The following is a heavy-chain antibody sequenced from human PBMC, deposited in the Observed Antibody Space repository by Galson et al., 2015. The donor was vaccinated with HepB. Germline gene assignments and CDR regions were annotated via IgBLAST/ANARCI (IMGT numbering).Heavy chain of an antibody. D-gene: IGHD2-15*01. CDR3: ANIPPSRPLSGPTPDY. J-gene: IGHJ4*02. CDR1: GFTFSSYG. V-gene: IGHV3-30*18. CDR2: ISYDGSNK. Sequence: LRLSCAASGFTFSSYGMHWVRQAPGKGLEWVAVISYDGSNKYYADSVKGRFTISRDNSKNTLYLQMNSLRAEDTAVYYCANIPPSRPLSGPTPDYWSQGTLVTVSS.